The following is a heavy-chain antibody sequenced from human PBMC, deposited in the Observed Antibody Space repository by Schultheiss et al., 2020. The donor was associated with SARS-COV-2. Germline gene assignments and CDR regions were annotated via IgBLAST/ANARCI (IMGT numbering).Heavy chain of an antibody. CDR3: ARDGALGGMDV. Sequence: GGSLRLSCAASGFTFRSFAMGWVRQAPGKGLEWVAVISYDGSNKYYADSVKGRFTISRDNSKNTLYLQMNSLRAEDTAVYYCARDGALGGMDVWGQGTTVTVSS. CDR1: GFTFRSFA. D-gene: IGHD3-16*01. V-gene: IGHV3-30*04. J-gene: IGHJ6*02. CDR2: ISYDGSNK.